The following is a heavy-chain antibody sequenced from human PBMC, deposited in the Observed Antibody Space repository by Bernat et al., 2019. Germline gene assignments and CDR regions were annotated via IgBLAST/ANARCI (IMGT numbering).Heavy chain of an antibody. CDR3: ARASGDASFSYYYGLDV. CDR1: RYSFISYG. V-gene: IGHV1-3*01. CDR2: IDPATGKT. Sequence: QVQLVQSASEVKNPGASVNISCKALRYSFISYGIHWLRQAPGQRLEWMGWIDPATGKTKFSQKFQGRVTITMYTSASTVYLGLSSLRSEDTALYYCARASGDASFSYYYGLDVWGQGTTVTVYS. D-gene: IGHD1-26*01. J-gene: IGHJ6*02.